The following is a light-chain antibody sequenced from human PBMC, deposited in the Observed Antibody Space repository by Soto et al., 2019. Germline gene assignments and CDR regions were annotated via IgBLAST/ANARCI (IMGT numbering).Light chain of an antibody. CDR3: QQYYSYPRT. V-gene: IGKV1-8*01. Sequence: AVRVTQSPSSCSASTAEIDTRTCRASQGISSYLAWYQQKPGKAPKLLIYAASTLQSGVPSRFSGSGSGTDFTLTISCLQSEDFATYYCQQYYSYPRTFGQGTKVDIK. J-gene: IGKJ1*01. CDR2: AAS. CDR1: QGISSY.